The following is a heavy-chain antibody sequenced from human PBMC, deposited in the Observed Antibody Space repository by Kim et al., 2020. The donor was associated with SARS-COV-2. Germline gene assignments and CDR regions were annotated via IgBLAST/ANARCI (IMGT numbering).Heavy chain of an antibody. D-gene: IGHD3-22*01. Sequence: SETLSLTCAVYGGSFSDYNWTWIRQPPGKGLEWIGEINHSGYTSFNPSLKSRVTISVDTSKNQFSLTVSSVTAADAAVYYCARGVRTFVVIVVVITAQTYYLDAWGQGTPVAVSS. CDR1: GGSFSDYN. J-gene: IGHJ4*02. CDR2: INHSGYT. CDR3: ARGVRTFVVIVVVITAQTYYLDA. V-gene: IGHV4-34*01.